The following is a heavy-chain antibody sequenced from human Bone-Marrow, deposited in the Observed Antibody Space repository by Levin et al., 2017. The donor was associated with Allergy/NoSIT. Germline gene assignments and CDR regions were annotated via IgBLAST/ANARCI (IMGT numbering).Heavy chain of an antibody. V-gene: IGHV4-30-2*01. Sequence: LRLSCAVSGGSIINCGYSWNWIRQPPGMGLEWIVYIYHTGITYDDPAHKSRVTSSVDVSEIQFALKLGSVTAADTAVYYCARANDGALDHWRQGTLVTVSS. CDR1: GGSIINCGYS. CDR3: ARANDGALDH. CDR2: IYHTGIT. J-gene: IGHJ5*02. D-gene: IGHD1-1*01.